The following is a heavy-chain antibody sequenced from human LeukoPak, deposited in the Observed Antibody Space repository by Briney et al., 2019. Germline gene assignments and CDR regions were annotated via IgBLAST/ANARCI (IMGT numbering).Heavy chain of an antibody. Sequence: SETLSLTCDVYDGSFSGFFWGWIRQPPGQGLECIGEINHSGITNYNPSLTSRVTMSVDTSKNQFSLKLSSVTAADTAVYFCARFTGYLYFDYWGQGTLVTVSS. D-gene: IGHD3-9*01. CDR3: ARFTGYLYFDY. CDR2: INHSGIT. CDR1: DGSFSGFF. J-gene: IGHJ4*02. V-gene: IGHV4-34*01.